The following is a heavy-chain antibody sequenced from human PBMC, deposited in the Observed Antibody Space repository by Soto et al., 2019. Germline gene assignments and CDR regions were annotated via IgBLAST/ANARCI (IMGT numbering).Heavy chain of an antibody. CDR1: GFTFSSYA. J-gene: IGHJ4*02. Sequence: EVPLLESGGGLVQPGGSLRLSCAASGFTFSSYAMSWVRQAPGKGLEWVSAISGSGGSTYYADSVKGRFTISRDNSKNTLYLQMNSLRAEVTAVYYCAKAPTNYGSGSYYYYWGQGTLVTVSS. V-gene: IGHV3-23*01. CDR2: ISGSGGST. CDR3: AKAPTNYGSGSYYYY. D-gene: IGHD3-10*01.